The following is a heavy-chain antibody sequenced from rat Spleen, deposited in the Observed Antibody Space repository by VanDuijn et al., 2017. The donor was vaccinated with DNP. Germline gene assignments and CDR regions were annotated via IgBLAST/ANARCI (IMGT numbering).Heavy chain of an antibody. CDR1: GFTFSNYD. D-gene: IGHD1-3*01. CDR3: ASLWTLTY. Sequence: EVQLVESDGGLVQPGRSLKLSCAASGFTFSNYDMAWIRQAPGKGLEWVANIIYDGSRTHYRDSVKGRFTISRDNAKSTLYLQMNSLRSEDTATYYCASLWTLTYWGQGTLVTVSS. CDR2: IIYDGSRT. V-gene: IGHV5-29*01. J-gene: IGHJ3*01.